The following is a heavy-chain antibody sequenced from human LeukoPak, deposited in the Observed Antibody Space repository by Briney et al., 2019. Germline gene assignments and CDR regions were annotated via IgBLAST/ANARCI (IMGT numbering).Heavy chain of an antibody. Sequence: SETLSLTCAVYGGSFRGYYWSWIRQPPGKGLGWIGEINHSGSTNYNPSLKSRVTISVDTSKNQFSLKLSSVTAADTAVYYCARAIKYYYGSGSYYTSYYGMDVWGKGTTVTVSS. CDR3: ARAIKYYYGSGSYYTSYYGMDV. J-gene: IGHJ6*04. CDR2: INHSGST. V-gene: IGHV4-34*01. CDR1: GGSFRGYY. D-gene: IGHD3-10*01.